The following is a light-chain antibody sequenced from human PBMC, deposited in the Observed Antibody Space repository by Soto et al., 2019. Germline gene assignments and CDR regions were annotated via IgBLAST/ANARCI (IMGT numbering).Light chain of an antibody. V-gene: IGKV1-5*03. Sequence: DIQMTQSPSTLSASVGDTVTITCRASQSISNWLAWYQQKPGQAPKLLIHKASTLESGVPSRFSGSGSGTEFALTISSLQPDDFATSYCQQNDRFPYTFGQGTKLEIK. CDR1: QSISNW. CDR3: QQNDRFPYT. CDR2: KAS. J-gene: IGKJ2*01.